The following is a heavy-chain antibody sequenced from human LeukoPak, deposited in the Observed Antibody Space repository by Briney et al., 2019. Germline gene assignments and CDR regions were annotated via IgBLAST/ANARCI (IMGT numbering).Heavy chain of an antibody. CDR1: GFTFSSFG. CDR2: IWYGGSTK. D-gene: IGHD6-13*01. V-gene: IGHV3-33*01. CDR3: ARDRYSSMWSVFEY. Sequence: GGSLRLSCAASGFTFSSFGMHWVRQSPGKGLEWVAVIWYGGSTKVYADSVKGRFTISRDNSRNTLYLQVNSLRAEDTAVYYCARDRYSSMWSVFEYWGQGALATVSS. J-gene: IGHJ4*02.